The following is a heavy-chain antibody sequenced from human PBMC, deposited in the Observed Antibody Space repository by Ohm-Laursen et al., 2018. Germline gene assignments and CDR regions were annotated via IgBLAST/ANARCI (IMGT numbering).Heavy chain of an antibody. D-gene: IGHD5-12*01. CDR3: AKIQNLSGYDSDY. V-gene: IGHV3-30*18. CDR1: GFTFSSYG. CDR2: ISYDGSNK. Sequence: SSLRLSCSAPGFTFSSYGMHWVRQAPGKGLEWVAVISYDGSNKYYADSVKGRFTISRDNSKNTLYLQMNSLRAEDTAVYYCAKIQNLSGYDSDYWGQGTLVTVSS. J-gene: IGHJ4*02.